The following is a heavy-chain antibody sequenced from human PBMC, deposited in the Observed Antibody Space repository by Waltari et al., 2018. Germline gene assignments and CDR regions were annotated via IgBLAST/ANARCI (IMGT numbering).Heavy chain of an antibody. V-gene: IGHV3-74*01. CDR2: INADGNRP. D-gene: IGHD2-15*01. J-gene: IGHJ4*02. CDR3: ARARWLDY. Sequence: DVQLVESGGGLAQPGGSLRLSCAASGFTCSSYWVYWVRQVPGKGLMWVSQINADGNRPNYADSVRGRFTISRDNAKDTLYLQMNSLRVEDTGVYYCARARWLDYWGQGTLVTVSS. CDR1: GFTCSSYW.